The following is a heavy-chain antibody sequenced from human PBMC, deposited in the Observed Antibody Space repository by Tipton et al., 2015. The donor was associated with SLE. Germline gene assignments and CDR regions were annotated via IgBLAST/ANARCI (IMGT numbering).Heavy chain of an antibody. Sequence: LRLSCTVSGGSISSGSYYWSWIRQPAGKGLEWIGYIYTSGSTDYNPSLKSRVTISVDTSKNQFSLKLSSVTAADTAVYYCAREKVGPGQGAFDIWGQGTMVTVSS. CDR3: AREKVGPGQGAFDI. CDR1: GGSISSGSYY. D-gene: IGHD1-26*01. J-gene: IGHJ3*02. CDR2: IYTSGST. V-gene: IGHV4-61*09.